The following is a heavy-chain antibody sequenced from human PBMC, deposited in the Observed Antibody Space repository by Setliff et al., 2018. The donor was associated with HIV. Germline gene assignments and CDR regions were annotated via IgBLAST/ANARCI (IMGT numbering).Heavy chain of an antibody. CDR1: GGSISSYY. CDR3: ATQSFSDTDNYYYAAFDI. D-gene: IGHD3-22*01. J-gene: IGHJ3*02. CDR2: IYSSGST. V-gene: IGHV4-4*09. Sequence: SETLSLTCTVSGGSISSYYWSWIRQPPGKGLEWIGNIYSSGSTNYNPSLKSRVTISVDTSKNQLSLKLRSVTAADTAVYYCATQSFSDTDNYYYAAFDIWGQGTMVTVSS.